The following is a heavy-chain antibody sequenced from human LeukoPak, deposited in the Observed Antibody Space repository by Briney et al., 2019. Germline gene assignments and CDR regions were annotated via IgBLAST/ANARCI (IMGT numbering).Heavy chain of an antibody. J-gene: IGHJ3*02. D-gene: IGHD4-11*01. V-gene: IGHV4-31*03. CDR1: GGSINSRGYY. CDR3: ARPFVTTDAFDI. Sequence: SETLSLTCTVSGGSINSRGYYWNWIRQHPGRGLEWIGYIYYSGNTNYNPSLKSRVTIPIDTSKTQFSLKLISVTAADTAVYYCARPFVTTDAFDIWGQGTMVTVSS. CDR2: IYYSGNT.